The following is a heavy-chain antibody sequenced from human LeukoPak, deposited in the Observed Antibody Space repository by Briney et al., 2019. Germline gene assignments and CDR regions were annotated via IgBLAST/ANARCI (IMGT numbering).Heavy chain of an antibody. Sequence: GGSLRLSCAASGFTFSSYSMNWVRQAPGKGLEGVSYISSSSSTIYYADSVKGRFTISRDNAKNSLYLQMNSLRAEDTAVYYCASCSTSCYKEGFDYWGQGTLVTVSS. CDR3: ASCSTSCYKEGFDY. D-gene: IGHD2-2*02. V-gene: IGHV3-48*01. CDR2: ISSSSSTI. J-gene: IGHJ4*02. CDR1: GFTFSSYS.